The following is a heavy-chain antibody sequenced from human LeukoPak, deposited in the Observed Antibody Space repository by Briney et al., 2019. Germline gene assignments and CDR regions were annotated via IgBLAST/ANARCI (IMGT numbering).Heavy chain of an antibody. V-gene: IGHV1-8*01. CDR2: MNPNSGNT. D-gene: IGHD2-2*01. Sequence: ASVKVSCKASGYTFTSYDINWVRQATGQGLEWMGWMNPNSGNTGYAQKFQGRVTMTRNTSISTAYMELSSLRSEDTAVYYCARALLDCSSTSCSDYFDYWGQGTLVTVSS. J-gene: IGHJ4*02. CDR1: GYTFTSYD. CDR3: ARALLDCSSTSCSDYFDY.